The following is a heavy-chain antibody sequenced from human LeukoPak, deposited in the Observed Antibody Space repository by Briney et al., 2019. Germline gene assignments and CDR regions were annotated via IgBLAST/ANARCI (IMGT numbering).Heavy chain of an antibody. D-gene: IGHD2-15*01. V-gene: IGHV1-69*06. CDR2: IIPIFGTA. CDR3: ASDGGLPIQNWFDP. CDR1: GGTFSSYA. J-gene: IGHJ5*02. Sequence: ASVKVSCKASGGTFSSYAISWVRQAPGQGLEWMGGIIPIFGTANYAQKFQGRVTITADKSTSTAYMELSSLRSEDTAVYYCASDGGLPIQNWFDPWGQGTLVTVSS.